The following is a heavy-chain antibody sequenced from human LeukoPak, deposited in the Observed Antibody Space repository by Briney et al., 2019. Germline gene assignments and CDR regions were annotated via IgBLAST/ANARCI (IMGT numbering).Heavy chain of an antibody. Sequence: SETLSLTCAVYGGSFSGYYWSWIRQPPGKGLEWIGEINHSGSTNYNPSLKSRVTISVDTSKNQFSLKLSSVTAADTAVYYCARVAQKLERIAVAGTSEWRANWYFDLWGRGTLVTVSS. D-gene: IGHD6-19*01. J-gene: IGHJ2*01. CDR1: GGSFSGYY. CDR2: INHSGST. CDR3: ARVAQKLERIAVAGTSEWRANWYFDL. V-gene: IGHV4-34*01.